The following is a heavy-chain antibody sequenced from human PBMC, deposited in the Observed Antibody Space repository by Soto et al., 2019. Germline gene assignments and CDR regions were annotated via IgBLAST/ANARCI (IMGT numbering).Heavy chain of an antibody. Sequence: GGSLRLSCAASGFIFSRYGMHWVRQAPGKGLEWVAVISYDGSNKYYADSVKGRFTISRDNSKNTLYLQMNSLRAEDTAVYYCARDSYDILTGQYGAFDIWGQGTMVTVSS. CDR3: ARDSYDILTGQYGAFDI. V-gene: IGHV3-30*03. D-gene: IGHD3-9*01. J-gene: IGHJ3*02. CDR2: ISYDGSNK. CDR1: GFIFSRYG.